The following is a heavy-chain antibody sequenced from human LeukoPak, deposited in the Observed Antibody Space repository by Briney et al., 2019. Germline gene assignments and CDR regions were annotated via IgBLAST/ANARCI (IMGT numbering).Heavy chain of an antibody. V-gene: IGHV3-33*01. CDR1: GFGFSNYG. J-gene: IGHJ6*02. D-gene: IGHD3-10*01. Sequence: PGGSLRLSCAASGFGFSNYGMHWVRQAPGKGLEWVAIIWSDGSNKYYADSVKGRFTISRDNSKNTLYLQMNSLRAEDTAVYYCARALFAGAFYGMDVWGQGTTVTVSS. CDR3: ARALFAGAFYGMDV. CDR2: IWSDGSNK.